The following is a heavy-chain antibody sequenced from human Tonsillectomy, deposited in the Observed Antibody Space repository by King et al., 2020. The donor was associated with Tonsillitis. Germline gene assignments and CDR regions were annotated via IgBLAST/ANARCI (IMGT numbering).Heavy chain of an antibody. J-gene: IGHJ4*02. V-gene: IGHV1-46*03. D-gene: IGHD3-16*02. CDR1: GYTFTSYY. Sequence: IQLVQSGAEVKKPGASVKVSCKASGYTFTSYYMHWVRQAPGQGLEWMGIINPSGGSTSYAQKFQGRVTMTRDTSTSTVYMELSSLRSEDTAVYYCARSPVFPFGGVIGDDAYFDYWGQGTLVTVSS. CDR2: INPSGGST. CDR3: ARSPVFPFGGVIGDDAYFDY.